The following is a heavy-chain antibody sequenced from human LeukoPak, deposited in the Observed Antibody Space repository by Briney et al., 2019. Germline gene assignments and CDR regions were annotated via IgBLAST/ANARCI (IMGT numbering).Heavy chain of an antibody. CDR3: ARDLLLWFGEFPRLGAFDT. D-gene: IGHD3-10*01. CDR1: GGSISSSSYY. Sequence: SETLSLTCTVSGGSISSSSYYWGWIRQPPGKGLEWIGSIYYSGSTYYNPSLKSRVTISVDTSKNQSSLKLSSVTAADTAVYYCARDLLLWFGEFPRLGAFDTLDPGTMVTGSS. V-gene: IGHV4-39*07. J-gene: IGHJ3*02. CDR2: IYYSGST.